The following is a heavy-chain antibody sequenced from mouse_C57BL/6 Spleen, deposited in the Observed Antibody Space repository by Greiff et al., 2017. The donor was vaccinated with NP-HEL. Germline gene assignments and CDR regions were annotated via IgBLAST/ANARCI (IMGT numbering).Heavy chain of an antibody. J-gene: IGHJ4*01. Sequence: QVQLQQPGAELVRPGTSVKLSCKASGYTFTSYWMHWVKQRPGQGLEWIGVIDPSDSYTNYNQKFKGKATLTVDTSSSTAYMQLSSLTSEDSAVYYCARNSYYSKAMDYWGQGTSVTVSS. D-gene: IGHD2-5*01. CDR3: ARNSYYSKAMDY. V-gene: IGHV1-59*01. CDR2: IDPSDSYT. CDR1: GYTFTSYW.